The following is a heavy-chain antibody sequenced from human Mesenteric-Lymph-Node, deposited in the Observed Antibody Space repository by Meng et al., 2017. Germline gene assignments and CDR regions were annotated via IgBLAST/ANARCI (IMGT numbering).Heavy chain of an antibody. CDR1: GFTFSGVG. V-gene: IGHV3-33*06. D-gene: IGHD6-19*01. Sequence: QVQLVVLGGGVVQLGRSLSLSCAAAGFTFSGVGMHGVRQAPGKGLEWVAVIWYDGSNKYYADSVKGRFTISRDNSKNTLYLQMNSLRAEDTAVYYCAKDPVAGTVFDLWGRGTLVTVSS. CDR3: AKDPVAGTVFDL. J-gene: IGHJ2*01. CDR2: IWYDGSNK.